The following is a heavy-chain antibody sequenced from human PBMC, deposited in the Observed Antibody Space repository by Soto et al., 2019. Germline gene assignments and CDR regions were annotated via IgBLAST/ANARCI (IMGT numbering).Heavy chain of an antibody. CDR1: ISNYY. CDR2: IYYSGST. V-gene: IGHV4-59*08. D-gene: IGHD6-13*01. Sequence: ISNYYWSWIRQPPGKGLEWIAYIYYSGSTYYNPSLKRRVIMSVDTSKNQCSMKLSSVTAADSAVYYCARGAYSSWSQHLAYWGQGTLVTVSS. CDR3: ARGAYSSWSQHLAY. J-gene: IGHJ4*02.